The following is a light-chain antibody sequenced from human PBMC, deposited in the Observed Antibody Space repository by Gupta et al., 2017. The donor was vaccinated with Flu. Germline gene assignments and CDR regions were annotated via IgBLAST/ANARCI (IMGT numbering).Light chain of an antibody. J-gene: IGLJ2*01. V-gene: IGLV3-19*01. Sequence: GQTVRIKCQGDTLTVNYPTWFRQKPGQPPVLVLYDDNHRPSGIPDRFSGSYSGPTASLTIAGAQAEDEADYFCASRGSSGGPVVFGGGTRLTVL. CDR3: ASRGSSGGPVV. CDR2: DDN. CDR1: TLTVNY.